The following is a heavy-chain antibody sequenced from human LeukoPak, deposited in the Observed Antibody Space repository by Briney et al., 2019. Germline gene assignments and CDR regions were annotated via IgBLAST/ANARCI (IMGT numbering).Heavy chain of an antibody. CDR1: GFTFSSYG. Sequence: GGSLRLSCAASGFTFSSYGMHWVRQAPGKGLEWVAFIRYDGSNKYYADSVKGRFTISRDNSKNTLYLQMNSLRVEDTAVYYCATSSTVVTHFDYWGQGTLVTVSS. D-gene: IGHD4-23*01. CDR2: IRYDGSNK. J-gene: IGHJ4*02. V-gene: IGHV3-30*02. CDR3: ATSSTVVTHFDY.